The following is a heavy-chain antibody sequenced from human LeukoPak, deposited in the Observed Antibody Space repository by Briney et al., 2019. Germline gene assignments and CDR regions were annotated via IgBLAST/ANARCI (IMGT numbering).Heavy chain of an antibody. V-gene: IGHV1-18*01. CDR1: GYTFTSYG. D-gene: IGHD3-3*01. CDR3: ARDVPPYYDFWSGYYTEYFDY. Sequence: GASVKVSCKASGYTFTSYGISWVRQAPGQGLEWMGWISAYNGNTNYAQKLQGRVTMTTDTSTSTAYMELRSLRSDDTAVYYCARDVPPYYDFWSGYYTEYFDYWGQGTLVTVSS. CDR2: ISAYNGNT. J-gene: IGHJ4*02.